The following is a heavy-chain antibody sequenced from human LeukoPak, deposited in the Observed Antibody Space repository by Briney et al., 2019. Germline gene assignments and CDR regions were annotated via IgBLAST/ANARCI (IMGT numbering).Heavy chain of an antibody. D-gene: IGHD6-19*01. CDR1: GGSISSYY. J-gene: IGHJ4*02. Sequence: SETLSLTCTVSGGSISSYYWSWIRQPPGKGLEWIGYIYYSGSTNYNPSLKSRVTISVDTSKNQFSLKLSSVTAAGTAVYYCARGRGQWLPEFDYWGQGTLVTVSS. CDR2: IYYSGST. CDR3: ARGRGQWLPEFDY. V-gene: IGHV4-59*01.